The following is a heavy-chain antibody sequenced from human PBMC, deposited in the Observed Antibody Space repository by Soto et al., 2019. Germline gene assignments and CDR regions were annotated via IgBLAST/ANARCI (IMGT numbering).Heavy chain of an antibody. Sequence: PGESLKISCKGSGYSFTSYWIGWVRQMPGKGLEWMGIIYPGDSDTRYSPSFQGQVTISADKSISTAYLQWSSLKASDTAMYYCARQRYCSSTSCYTMAGDAFDIWGQGTMVTVS. CDR2: IYPGDSDT. CDR3: ARQRYCSSTSCYTMAGDAFDI. V-gene: IGHV5-51*01. D-gene: IGHD2-2*02. CDR1: GYSFTSYW. J-gene: IGHJ3*02.